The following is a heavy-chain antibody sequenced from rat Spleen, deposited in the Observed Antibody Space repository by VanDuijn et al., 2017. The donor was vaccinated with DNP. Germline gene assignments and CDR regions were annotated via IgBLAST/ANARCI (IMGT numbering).Heavy chain of an antibody. D-gene: IGHD1-12*01. J-gene: IGHJ2*01. CDR2: ITYDGGST. CDR3: TRDVY. Sequence: EVQLVESGGDLVQPGRSLILSCAASGFTFSDYAMAWVRQAPTGGLEWVAYITYDGGSTYYGDSVKGRFTISRDNANGTLYLQMNSLRSEDTATYYCTRDVYWGQGVMVTVSS. CDR1: GFTFSDYA. V-gene: IGHV5-17*01.